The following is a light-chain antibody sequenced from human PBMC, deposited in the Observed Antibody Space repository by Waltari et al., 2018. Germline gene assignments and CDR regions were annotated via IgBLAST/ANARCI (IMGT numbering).Light chain of an antibody. J-gene: IGKJ3*01. CDR1: QSILYSSNNKNY. Sequence: DIVMTQSPDSLAVSLGERATINCKSSQSILYSSNNKNYLAWYQQKPGQPPKLLIYWASTRESGVPDRFSGSGSETDFTLTISSLQAEDVAVYYCQHYYSIPRTFGPGTKVDIK. CDR2: WAS. V-gene: IGKV4-1*01. CDR3: QHYYSIPRT.